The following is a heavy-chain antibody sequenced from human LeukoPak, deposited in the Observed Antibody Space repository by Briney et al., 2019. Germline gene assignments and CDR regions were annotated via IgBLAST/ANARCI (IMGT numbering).Heavy chain of an antibody. CDR3: AKSIVYYDSSGYYFDY. J-gene: IGHJ4*02. V-gene: IGHV3-23*01. CDR1: GFTFSSYA. CDR2: ISGSGGST. Sequence: GGSLRLSCAASGFTFSSYAMSWDRQAPGQELEWVSAISGSGGSTYYADSVKGRFTISRDNSKNTLYLQMNSLRAEDTAVYYCAKSIVYYDSSGYYFDYWGQGTLVTVSS. D-gene: IGHD3-22*01.